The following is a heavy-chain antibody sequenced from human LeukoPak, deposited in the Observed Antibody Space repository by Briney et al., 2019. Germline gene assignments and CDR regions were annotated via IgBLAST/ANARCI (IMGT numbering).Heavy chain of an antibody. V-gene: IGHV1-69*08. D-gene: IGHD2-2*02. J-gene: IGHJ5*02. CDR1: GVTFSSYT. CDR3: ARGLSEYCSSTSCYTLNWFDP. CDR2: IIPILGSA. Sequence: RASVNVSCKVSGVTFSSYTISWVGQAPGQGGEGMGRIIPILGSANYAQKFHGSVTIPADKSTSTAYMELSSLRSEDTAVYYCARGLSEYCSSTSCYTLNWFDPWGQGTLVTVSS.